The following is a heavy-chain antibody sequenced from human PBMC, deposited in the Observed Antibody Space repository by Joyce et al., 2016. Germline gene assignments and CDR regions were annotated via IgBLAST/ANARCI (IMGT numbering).Heavy chain of an antibody. V-gene: IGHV4-4*02. CDR2: IYHSGST. CDR3: ARVNKNYYDSSAYYLNWYFDL. Sequence: QVQLQESGPGLVKPSGTLSLTCAVSGGSISTSNWWSWVRQPPGRGLEWIGEIYHSGSTNYSPFLRSRVTISVDKSKNQFSLKLSSMTAADTAVYYCARVNKNYYDSSAYYLNWYFDLWGRGTLVTVSS. D-gene: IGHD3-22*01. J-gene: IGHJ2*01. CDR1: GGSISTSNW.